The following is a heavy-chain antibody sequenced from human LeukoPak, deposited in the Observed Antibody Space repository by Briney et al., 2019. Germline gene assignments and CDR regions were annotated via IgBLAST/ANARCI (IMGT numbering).Heavy chain of an antibody. Sequence: PSETLSLTCVVYGGSFSGYYWSWIRQPPGKGLEWIGEINHSGSTNYNPSLKSRVTISVDTSKNQFSLKLSSVTAADTAVYYCARHLSAPDYYDSSGYPPGGYYFDYWGQGTLVTVSS. J-gene: IGHJ4*02. CDR1: GGSFSGYY. D-gene: IGHD3-22*01. CDR3: ARHLSAPDYYDSSGYPPGGYYFDY. V-gene: IGHV4-34*01. CDR2: INHSGST.